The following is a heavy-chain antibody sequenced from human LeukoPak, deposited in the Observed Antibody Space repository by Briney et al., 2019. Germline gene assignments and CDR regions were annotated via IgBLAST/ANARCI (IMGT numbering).Heavy chain of an antibody. J-gene: IGHJ4*02. CDR3: ARGRVIVPDY. CDR2: MNPNSGNT. Sequence: GASVKVSCKASGYTFTSYDINWVRQATGQGLEWMGWMNPNSGNTGYAHKFQGRVTMTRNTSTSTAYMELSSLRSEDTAVYYCARGRVIVPDYWGQGTLVTVSS. D-gene: IGHD3-22*01. V-gene: IGHV1-8*01. CDR1: GYTFTSYD.